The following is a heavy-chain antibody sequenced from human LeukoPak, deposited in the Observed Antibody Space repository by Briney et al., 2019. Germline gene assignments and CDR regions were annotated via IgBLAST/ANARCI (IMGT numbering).Heavy chain of an antibody. CDR2: ISGSGGRK. CDR1: GFTLRIYA. V-gene: IGHV3-23*01. D-gene: IGHD1-26*01. Sequence: TGGSLRLSCAASGFTLRIYAMSWVREAPGRGLEWVSAISGSGGRKYYADSVNGRFTISRDNSNNTLYLQMNRLRAEDTAVYYCARDLDSGSYYAFGYWGQGSLVTVSS. J-gene: IGHJ4*02. CDR3: ARDLDSGSYYAFGY.